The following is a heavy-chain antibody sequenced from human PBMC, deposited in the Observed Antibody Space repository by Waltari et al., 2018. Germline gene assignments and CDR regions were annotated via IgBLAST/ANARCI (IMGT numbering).Heavy chain of an antibody. Sequence: QVQLQQWGAGLLKPSETLSLTCAVYGGSFSGFYWSWIRQPPGKGLEWIGEINHSGTTNSNPSLQSRVTISVDTSKNQFSLKLSSVTAADTAVYYCARVRSDYVWGSYRYVLDYWGQGTLVTVSS. CDR3: ARVRSDYVWGSYRYVLDY. J-gene: IGHJ4*02. V-gene: IGHV4-34*01. CDR2: INHSGTT. D-gene: IGHD3-16*02. CDR1: GGSFSGFY.